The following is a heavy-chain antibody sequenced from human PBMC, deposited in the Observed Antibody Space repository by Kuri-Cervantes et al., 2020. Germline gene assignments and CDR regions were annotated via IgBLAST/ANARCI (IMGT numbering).Heavy chain of an antibody. CDR2: INPNSGGT. CDR3: ARGDYIWGSYPLDI. D-gene: IGHD3-16*02. Sequence: ASVKVSCKASGYTFTSYYMHWVRQAPGQGLEWMGWINPNSGGTNYAQKFQGWVTMTRDTSISTAYMELSRLRPDDTAVYYCARGDYIWGSYPLDIWGQGTMVTVSS. V-gene: IGHV1-2*04. CDR1: GYTFTSYY. J-gene: IGHJ3*02.